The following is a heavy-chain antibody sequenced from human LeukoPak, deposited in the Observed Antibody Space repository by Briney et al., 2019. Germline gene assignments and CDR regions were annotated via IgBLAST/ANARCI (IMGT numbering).Heavy chain of an antibody. V-gene: IGHV3-21*01. Sequence: GGSLRLSCAASGFTFSSYSMSWVRQAPGKGLEWVSSISSSSSYIYYADSVKGRFTISRDNAKNSLYLQMNSLRAEDTAVYYCARRGVETGYAFDIWGQGTMVTVSS. CDR2: ISSSSSYI. CDR1: GFTFSSYS. CDR3: ARRGVETGYAFDI. J-gene: IGHJ3*02. D-gene: IGHD3-9*01.